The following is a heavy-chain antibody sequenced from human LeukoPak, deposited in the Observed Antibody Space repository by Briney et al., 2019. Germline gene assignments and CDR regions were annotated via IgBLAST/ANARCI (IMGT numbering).Heavy chain of an antibody. CDR2: IYTSGST. CDR3: ARDGGPLIVVVPAAIYGMDV. V-gene: IGHV4-4*07. Sequence: SETLSLTCTVSGGSISSYYWSWIRQPAGKGLEWIGRIYTSGSTNYNPSLKSRVTMSVDTSKNQFSLKLSSVTAADTAVYYCARDGGPLIVVVPAAIYGMDVWGQGTRSPSP. D-gene: IGHD2-2*01. J-gene: IGHJ6*02. CDR1: GGSISSYY.